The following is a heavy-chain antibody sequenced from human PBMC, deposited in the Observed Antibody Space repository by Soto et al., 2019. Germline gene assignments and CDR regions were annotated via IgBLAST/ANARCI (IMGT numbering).Heavy chain of an antibody. V-gene: IGHV4-31*03. D-gene: IGHD3-10*01. CDR1: GGSISSGGYY. CDR2: IYYSGST. J-gene: IGHJ4*02. CDR3: ARVYGSGSYQFDY. Sequence: QVQLQESGPGLVKPSQTLSLTCTVSGGSISSGGYYWSWIRQHPGKGLEWIGYIYYSGSTYYNPSLKSRVTVSVDTSKNQVSLKLSSVTAADTAVYYCARVYGSGSYQFDYWGQGTLVTVSS.